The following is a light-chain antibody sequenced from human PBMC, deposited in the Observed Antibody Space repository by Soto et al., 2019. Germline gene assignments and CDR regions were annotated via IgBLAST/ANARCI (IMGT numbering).Light chain of an antibody. V-gene: IGKV3-20*01. J-gene: IGKJ1*01. Sequence: EIVLTQSPGTLSLSPGERATLSCRASQSVSSSYSAWYQQKPSQAPRLLIYGASSRATGIPDRFSGSGSGTDFTLTISRLEPEDFTVYYCQKYSSSPLTFGQGTRVEIK. CDR1: QSVSSSY. CDR3: QKYSSSPLT. CDR2: GAS.